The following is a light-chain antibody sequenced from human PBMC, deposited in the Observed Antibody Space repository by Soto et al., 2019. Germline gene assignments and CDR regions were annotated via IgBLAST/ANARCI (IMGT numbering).Light chain of an antibody. J-gene: IGKJ5*01. V-gene: IGKV3-15*01. Sequence: EIMRTQSLDTLYVSKGEGATLSRRARRSISRSLAGYQHQPGQAPRLLIYGASTRATGIPARFSGSGSGTEFTLTISSLQSEDFAVYYCQQYNNWPQITFGQGTRLEIK. CDR3: QQYNNWPQIT. CDR1: RSISRS. CDR2: GAS.